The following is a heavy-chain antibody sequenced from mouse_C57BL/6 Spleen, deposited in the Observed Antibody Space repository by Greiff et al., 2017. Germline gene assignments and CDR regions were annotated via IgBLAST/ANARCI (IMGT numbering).Heavy chain of an antibody. D-gene: IGHD2-1*01. V-gene: IGHV1-50*01. CDR1: GYTFTSYW. CDR3: ARGGGRYGNYGDY. J-gene: IGHJ2*01. CDR2: IDPSDSYT. Sequence: VQLQQPGAELVKPGASVKLSCKASGYTFTSYWMQWVKQRPGQGLEWIGEIDPSDSYTNYNQKFKGKATLTVDTSSSTAYMQLSSLTSEDSAVYYCARGGGRYGNYGDYWGQGTTLTVSS.